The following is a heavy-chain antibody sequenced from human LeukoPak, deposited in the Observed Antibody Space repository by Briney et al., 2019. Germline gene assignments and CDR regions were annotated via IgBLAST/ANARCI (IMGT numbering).Heavy chain of an antibody. J-gene: IGHJ4*02. Sequence: SETLSLTCTVAGVSISDFHWSWLRQSPEKGLEWIWRITNSGDANYNPSLESRLAMSAETTKRQLSLRVTSVTDADTAVYYCARHVEHAAYFHHWGQGILVTVSS. CDR2: ITNSGDA. CDR3: ARHVEHAAYFHH. CDR1: GVSISDFH. V-gene: IGHV4-4*07. D-gene: IGHD1/OR15-1a*01.